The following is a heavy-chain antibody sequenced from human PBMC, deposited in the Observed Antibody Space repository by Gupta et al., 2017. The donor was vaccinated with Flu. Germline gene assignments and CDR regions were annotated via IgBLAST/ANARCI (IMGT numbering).Heavy chain of an antibody. D-gene: IGHD6-25*01. Sequence: EVQLLESGGGLVQPGGSLRLSCAASGFTFSSYAMGWARQAPGKGLEWVSGISGSGSSTYYADSVRGRFTISRDNSKNTMYLQMNSLRAEDTAVYYCAKDASSAPYYFDYWGQGTLVTVSS. V-gene: IGHV3-23*01. CDR3: AKDASSAPYYFDY. CDR2: ISGSGSST. J-gene: IGHJ4*02. CDR1: GFTFSSYA.